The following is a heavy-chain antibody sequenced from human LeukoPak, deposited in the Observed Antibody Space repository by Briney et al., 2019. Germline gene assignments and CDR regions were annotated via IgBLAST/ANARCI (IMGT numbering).Heavy chain of an antibody. Sequence: PGGSLRLSCAASGFTLSDYYMSWISHAPGKGREWVSYISSSSSYTNYAGSVKGRFTISRDNDKNSLYLQMNSLRAEDMAVYYCARARSSAFDFWGQGRMVSVSS. CDR3: ARARSSAFDF. D-gene: IGHD3-10*01. V-gene: IGHV3-11*06. CDR1: GFTLSDYY. CDR2: ISSSSSYT. J-gene: IGHJ3*01.